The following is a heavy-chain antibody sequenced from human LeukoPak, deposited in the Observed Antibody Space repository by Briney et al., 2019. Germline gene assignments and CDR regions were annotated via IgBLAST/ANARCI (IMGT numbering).Heavy chain of an antibody. J-gene: IGHJ4*02. D-gene: IGHD2-2*01. CDR1: GFTFNSYW. V-gene: IGHV3-7*01. CDR2: IKQDGSQK. CDR3: ASRRRMGSSTSCFDS. Sequence: GGSLRLSCAASGFTFNSYWMSWVRQAPGKRLEWVANIKQDGSQKYYVDSVKGRFTISRDNAKNSLYLQMNSLRAEDTAVYYCASRRRMGSSTSCFDSWGQGTLVTVSS.